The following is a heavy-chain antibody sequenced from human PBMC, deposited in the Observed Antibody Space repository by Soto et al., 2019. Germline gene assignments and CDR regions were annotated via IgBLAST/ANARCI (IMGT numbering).Heavy chain of an antibody. J-gene: IGHJ4*02. CDR2: ISYDGSNK. CDR1: GFTFSSYG. Sequence: GGSLRLSCAASGFTFSSYGMHWVRQDPGKGLEWVAVISYDGSNKYYADSVKGRFTISRDNSKNTLYLQMDSLRAEDTAVYYCAKNEVTVAPYYFDYWGQGTLVPVSS. D-gene: IGHD4-17*01. CDR3: AKNEVTVAPYYFDY. V-gene: IGHV3-30*18.